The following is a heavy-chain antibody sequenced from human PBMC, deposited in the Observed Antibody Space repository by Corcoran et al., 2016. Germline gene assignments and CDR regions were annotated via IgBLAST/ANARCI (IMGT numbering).Heavy chain of an antibody. CDR2: INAGNGNT. J-gene: IGHJ6*02. CDR1: GYTFTDYA. D-gene: IGHD3-3*01. CDR3: ARDGGHILKLYGMDV. Sequence: QVQLVQSGAEVKKHGASVKVSCKASGYTFTDYAIHWVRQAPGQGLEWMGWINAGNGNTRYLEKFQGRVTITRDTSASTAYMEVSRMRSTDTAMYYCARDGGHILKLYGMDVWGQGTTVTVSS. V-gene: IGHV1-3*01.